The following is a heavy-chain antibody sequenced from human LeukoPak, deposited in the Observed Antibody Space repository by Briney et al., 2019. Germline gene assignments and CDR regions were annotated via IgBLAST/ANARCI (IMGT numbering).Heavy chain of an antibody. D-gene: IGHD6-19*01. CDR3: ARDRPIAVAGTRRYDY. CDR1: GYTFTSYG. J-gene: IGHJ4*02. Sequence: RASVKVSCKASGYTFTSYGISWVRQAPGQGLEWMGWISAYNGNTNYAQKLQGRVTMTTDTSTSTAYMELRSLRSDDTAVYYCARDRPIAVAGTRRYDYWGQGTLVTVSS. V-gene: IGHV1-18*01. CDR2: ISAYNGNT.